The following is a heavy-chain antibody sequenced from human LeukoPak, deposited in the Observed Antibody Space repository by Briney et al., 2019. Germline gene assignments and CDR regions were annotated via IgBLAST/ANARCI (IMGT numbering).Heavy chain of an antibody. D-gene: IGHD3-22*01. Sequence: PGGSLRLSCAASGFTFSSYSMNWVRQAPGKGLEWVSSISSSSSYIYYADSVKGRFTISRDNAKNSLYLQMNSLRAEDTAVYYCARDIPYYYDSSGPDAFDIWGQGTMVTVSS. V-gene: IGHV3-21*01. CDR3: ARDIPYYYDSSGPDAFDI. CDR1: GFTFSSYS. CDR2: ISSSSSYI. J-gene: IGHJ3*02.